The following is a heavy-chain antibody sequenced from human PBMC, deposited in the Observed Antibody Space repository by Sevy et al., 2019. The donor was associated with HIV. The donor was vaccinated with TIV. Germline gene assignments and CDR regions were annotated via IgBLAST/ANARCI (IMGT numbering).Heavy chain of an antibody. Sequence: SETLSLTCAVYGGSFSGYYWSWIRQPPGKGLEWIGEINHSGSTNYNPSLKSRVTISVDTSKNQFSLKLSSVTAADTAVYYCAGGRLGYCSGGSCLRRDWFDPWGQGTLVTVSS. CDR2: INHSGST. V-gene: IGHV4-34*01. CDR1: GGSFSGYY. J-gene: IGHJ5*02. CDR3: AGGRLGYCSGGSCLRRDWFDP. D-gene: IGHD2-15*01.